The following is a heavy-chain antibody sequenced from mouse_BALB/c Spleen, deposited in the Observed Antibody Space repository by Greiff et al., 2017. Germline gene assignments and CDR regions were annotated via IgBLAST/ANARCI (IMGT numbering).Heavy chain of an antibody. J-gene: IGHJ2*01. CDR3: ARHYYGYDFDD. CDR2: ISSGGGST. CDR1: GFAFSSYD. V-gene: IGHV5-12-1*01. Sequence: EVQGVESGGGLVKPGGSLKLSCAASGFAFSSYDMSWVRQTPEKRLEWVAYISSGGGSTYYPDTVKGRFTISRDNAKNTLYLQMSSLKSEDTAMYYCARHYYGYDFDDWGQGTTLTVSS. D-gene: IGHD1-2*01.